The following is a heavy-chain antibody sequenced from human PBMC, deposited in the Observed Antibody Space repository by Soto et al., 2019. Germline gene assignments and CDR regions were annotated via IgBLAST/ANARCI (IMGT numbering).Heavy chain of an antibody. Sequence: QVQLVESGGGGVQPGRSLRLSCAASGFTFSSYGIHWVRQAPGKGLEWVAVISYDGSNRYYADSVKGRITISRDNSKNTLYLQMNSLRAEDTAVYYCAKGGYYDSSGYLGWLDYWGQGTLVTVSS. D-gene: IGHD3-22*01. CDR2: ISYDGSNR. J-gene: IGHJ4*02. CDR1: GFTFSSYG. V-gene: IGHV3-30*18. CDR3: AKGGYYDSSGYLGWLDY.